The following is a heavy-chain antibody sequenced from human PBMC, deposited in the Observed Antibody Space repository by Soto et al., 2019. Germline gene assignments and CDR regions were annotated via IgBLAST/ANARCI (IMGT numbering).Heavy chain of an antibody. CDR1: SGSISSSNW. CDR2: IYHSGST. V-gene: IGHV4-4*02. J-gene: IGHJ6*03. D-gene: IGHD2-21*02. CDR3: ARSVVGDDYYYYYMDV. Sequence: QVQLQESGPGLVKPSGTLSLTCAVSSGSISSSNWWSWVRQPPGKGLEWIGEIYHSGSTNYNPSLKSRVTMSVDKSKNQFSLKLSSVTAADTAVYYCARSVVGDDYYYYYMDVWGKGTTVTVSS.